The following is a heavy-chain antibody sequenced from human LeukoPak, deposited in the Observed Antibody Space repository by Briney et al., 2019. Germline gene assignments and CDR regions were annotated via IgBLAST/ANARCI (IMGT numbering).Heavy chain of an antibody. J-gene: IGHJ4*02. Sequence: GASVKASCKASGYTFTGYYMHWVRQAPGQGLEWMGWINPNSGGTNYAQKFQGRVTMTRDTSISTAYMELSRLRSDDTAVYYCARDKSGSSGWYSYFDYWGQGTLVTVSS. V-gene: IGHV1-2*02. CDR1: GYTFTGYY. D-gene: IGHD6-19*01. CDR3: ARDKSGSSGWYSYFDY. CDR2: INPNSGGT.